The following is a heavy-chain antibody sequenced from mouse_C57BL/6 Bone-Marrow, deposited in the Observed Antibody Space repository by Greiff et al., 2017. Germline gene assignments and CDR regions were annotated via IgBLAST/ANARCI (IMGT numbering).Heavy chain of an antibody. J-gene: IGHJ1*03. D-gene: IGHD1-1*01. CDR3: AIPPIWGYGSSYWYFDV. Sequence: QVQLQQSGPGLVQPSQSLSITCTVSGFSLTSYGVHWVRQSPGKGLEWLGVIWSGGSTDYNEALISRMSISKDNSKSQVFFKMNSLQADDTAIYYGAIPPIWGYGSSYWYFDVWGTGTTVTVSS. V-gene: IGHV2-2*01. CDR2: IWSGGST. CDR1: GFSLTSYG.